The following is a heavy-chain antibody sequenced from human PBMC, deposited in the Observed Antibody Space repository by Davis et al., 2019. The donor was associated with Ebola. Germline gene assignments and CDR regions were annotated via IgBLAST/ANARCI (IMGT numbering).Heavy chain of an antibody. Sequence: PGGSLRLSCAASGFTFSTYAMGWVRQAPGKGLEWVSDISSGGGAPYYADSVKGRFTTFRDNPKNTLYLQMNSLRVEDTAVYYCARGGWRELLTCPDYWGQGTLVTVSS. V-gene: IGHV3-23*01. CDR3: ARGGWRELLTCPDY. J-gene: IGHJ4*02. D-gene: IGHD1-26*01. CDR1: GFTFSTYA. CDR2: ISSGGGAP.